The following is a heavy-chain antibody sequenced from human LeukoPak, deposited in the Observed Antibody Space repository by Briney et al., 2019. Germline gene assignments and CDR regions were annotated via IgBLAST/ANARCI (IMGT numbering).Heavy chain of an antibody. CDR1: GFTFSDYY. D-gene: IGHD6-13*01. CDR2: ISGSGGST. V-gene: IGHV3-23*01. CDR3: AKRGQQLVWSRYHYGMDV. J-gene: IGHJ6*02. Sequence: PGGSLRLSCAASGFTFSDYYMSWVRQAPGKGLEWVSAISGSGGSTYYADSVKGRFTISRDNSKNTLYLQMNSLRAEDTAVYYCAKRGQQLVWSRYHYGMDVWGQGTTVTVSS.